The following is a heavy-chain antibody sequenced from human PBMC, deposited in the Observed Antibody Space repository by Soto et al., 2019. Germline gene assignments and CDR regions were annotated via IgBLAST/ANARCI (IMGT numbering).Heavy chain of an antibody. CDR2: INHSGST. J-gene: IGHJ6*02. V-gene: IGHV4-34*01. D-gene: IGHD1-26*01. CDR1: GGSFSGYY. CDR3: ARVQWELPYYYYYGMDV. Sequence: SETLSLTCAVYGGSFSGYYWSWIRQPPGKGLEWIGEINHSGSTNYNPSLKSRVTISVDTSKNQFSLKLSSVTAADTAVYYCARVQWELPYYYYYGMDVWGQGTTVTVS.